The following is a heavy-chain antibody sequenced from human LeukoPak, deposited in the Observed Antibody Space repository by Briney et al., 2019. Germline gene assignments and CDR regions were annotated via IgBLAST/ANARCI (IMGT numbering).Heavy chain of an antibody. D-gene: IGHD3-22*01. J-gene: IGHJ4*02. V-gene: IGHV4-39*01. CDR2: IYYGGNT. CDR3: ATDPTYDNSGSPFAY. CDR1: GGSISNSSFY. Sequence: PSETLSLTCSVSGGSISNSSFYWGWVRQPPGKGLEWIGSIYYGGNTYYKPSLKSRVTMSVDTSKNQFSLKLNSVTAADTAVYYCATDPTYDNSGSPFAYWGQGTLVTVSS.